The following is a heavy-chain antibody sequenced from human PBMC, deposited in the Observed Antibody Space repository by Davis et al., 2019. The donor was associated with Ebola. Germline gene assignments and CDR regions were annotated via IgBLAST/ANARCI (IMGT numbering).Heavy chain of an antibody. Sequence: PGGSLRLSCAASGFTFRTYAMSWVRQAPGKGLEWVSAIGGGGVSRYYADSVKGRFTISRDNSKNTLYLQMNSLRAEDTAVYYCAKDAALDSSSWYSTDYWGQGTLVTVSS. CDR3: AKDAALDSSSWYSTDY. CDR1: GFTFRTYA. V-gene: IGHV3-23*01. J-gene: IGHJ4*02. D-gene: IGHD6-13*01. CDR2: IGGGGVSR.